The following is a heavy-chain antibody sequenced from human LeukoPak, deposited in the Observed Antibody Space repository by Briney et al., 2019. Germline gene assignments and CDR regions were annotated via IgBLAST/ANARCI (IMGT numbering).Heavy chain of an antibody. Sequence: PSETLSLTCTVSGASISSYYWSWIRQPAGKGLEWIGRIYTSGSTNYNPSLKSRVTMSVDTSKNQFSLKLSSVTAADTAVYYCARDQGATVTTLGWFDPWGQGTLVTVSS. CDR2: IYTSGST. CDR3: ARDQGATVTTLGWFDP. V-gene: IGHV4-4*07. D-gene: IGHD4-17*01. CDR1: GASISSYY. J-gene: IGHJ5*02.